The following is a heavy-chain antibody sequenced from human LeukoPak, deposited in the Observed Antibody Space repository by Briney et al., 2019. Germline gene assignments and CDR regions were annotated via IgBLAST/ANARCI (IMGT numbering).Heavy chain of an antibody. V-gene: IGHV3-21*01. CDR1: GFTFSYYW. CDR3: ARDYSGSYDY. D-gene: IGHD1-26*01. Sequence: KSGGSLRLSCAASGFTFSYYWMSWVRQAPGKGLEWVSSISSSSSYIYYADSVKGRFTISRDNAKNTLYLQMNSLRAEDTAVYYCARDYSGSYDYWGQGTLVTVSS. J-gene: IGHJ4*02. CDR2: ISSSSSYI.